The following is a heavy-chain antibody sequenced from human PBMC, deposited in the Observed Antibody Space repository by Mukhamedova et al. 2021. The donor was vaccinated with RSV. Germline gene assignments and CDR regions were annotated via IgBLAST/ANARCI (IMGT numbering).Heavy chain of an antibody. D-gene: IGHD5-12*01. CDR1: GFTFSSYA. Sequence: GFTFSSYAMHWVRQAPGKGLEWVAVISYDGSNKYYADSVKGRFTISSDNSKNTLYLQMNSLRAEDTAVYYCAREDIVATPYYFDY. J-gene: IGHJ4*01. CDR2: ISYDGSNK. V-gene: IGHV3-30*04. CDR3: AREDIVATPYYFDY.